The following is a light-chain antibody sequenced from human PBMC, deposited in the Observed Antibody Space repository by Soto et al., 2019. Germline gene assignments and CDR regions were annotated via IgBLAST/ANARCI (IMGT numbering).Light chain of an antibody. J-gene: IGKJ1*01. V-gene: IGKV3-20*01. CDR3: QQYGSSPWT. CDR1: QSVSSSY. Sequence: EIVLTQSPGTLSLSPGERATLSCRASQSVSSSYLAWYQQKPGQARRLLIYGASSRATGIPDRFSGSGSGTDFPRTISRLEPEDFAVYYCQQYGSSPWTFGHGNKVEIK. CDR2: GAS.